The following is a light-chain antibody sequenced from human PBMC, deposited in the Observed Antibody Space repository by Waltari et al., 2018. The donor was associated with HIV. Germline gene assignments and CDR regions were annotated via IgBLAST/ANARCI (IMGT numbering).Light chain of an antibody. CDR1: SSNFGEGYH. J-gene: IGLJ2*01. V-gene: IGLV1-40*01. CDR3: QSYDSRLHVV. Sequence: QSALTQPPSVSGAPGQRVTISCTGSSSNFGEGYHVHWYQQLPGTAPKLLIYGNSNRPAGVPDRCSGSKSGPSASLAITGLQAEDEADYYCQSYDSRLHVVFGGGTKLTVL. CDR2: GNS.